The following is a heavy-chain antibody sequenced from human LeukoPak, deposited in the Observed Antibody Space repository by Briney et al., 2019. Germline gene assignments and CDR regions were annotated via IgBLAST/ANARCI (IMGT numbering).Heavy chain of an antibody. V-gene: IGHV3-23*01. J-gene: IGHJ4*02. CDR3: ARDKRVYDLLTGYY. CDR1: GFTFSSYA. D-gene: IGHD3-9*01. CDR2: ISGSGGST. Sequence: GGSLRLSCAASGFTFSSYAMSWVRQAPGKGLEWVSAISGSGGSTYYADSVKGRFTISRDNSKNTLYLQMNSLRAEDTAVYYCARDKRVYDLLTGYYWGQGTLVTVSS.